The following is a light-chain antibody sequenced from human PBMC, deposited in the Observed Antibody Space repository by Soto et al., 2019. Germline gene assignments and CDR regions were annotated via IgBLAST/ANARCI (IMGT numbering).Light chain of an antibody. CDR1: QGVSSNY. V-gene: IGKV3-20*01. J-gene: IGKJ1*01. CDR3: QHYGSSRT. Sequence: IVLTHSPGTLCLSPGEIATLSFRAIQGVSSNYLSWYQQKSGQATRLLLYGTSSRATGIPERFSGSGSGTDFTLTISRLEPEDFAVYYCQHYGSSRTFGQGTKVDNK. CDR2: GTS.